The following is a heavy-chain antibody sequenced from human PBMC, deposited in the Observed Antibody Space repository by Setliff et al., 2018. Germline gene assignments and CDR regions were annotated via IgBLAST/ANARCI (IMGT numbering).Heavy chain of an antibody. D-gene: IGHD3-10*02. CDR2: IYYSGST. CDR3: ARLGVVTDVFGTFDY. CDR1: GGSISSSSYY. V-gene: IGHV4-39*01. J-gene: IGHJ4*02. Sequence: SETLSLTCTVSGGSISSSSYYWGWIRQPPGKGLEWIGSIYYSGSTYYNPSLKSRVTISVDTSKNQFSLRLSSVTAADTAVYYCARLGVVTDVFGTFDYWGQGTLVTVSS.